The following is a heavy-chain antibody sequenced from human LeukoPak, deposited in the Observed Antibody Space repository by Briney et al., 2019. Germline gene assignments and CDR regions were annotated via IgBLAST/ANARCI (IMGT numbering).Heavy chain of an antibody. CDR2: ISGSGGST. CDR3: AKGHYYDSSGYLPPDY. V-gene: IGHV3-23*01. D-gene: IGHD3-22*01. CDR1: GFTFSSYA. J-gene: IGHJ4*02. Sequence: GGSLRLSCAASGFTFSSYAMSWVRQAPGKGLEWVSAISGSGGSTYYADSVKGQFTISRDNSKNTLYLQMNSLRAEDTAVYYCAKGHYYDSSGYLPPDYWGQGTLVTVSS.